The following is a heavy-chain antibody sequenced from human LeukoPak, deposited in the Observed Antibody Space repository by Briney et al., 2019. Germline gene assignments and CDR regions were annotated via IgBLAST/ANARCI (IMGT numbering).Heavy chain of an antibody. V-gene: IGHV3-49*04. D-gene: IGHD3-16*01. Sequence: GRSLRLSCTASGFTVGDYAISWVRQAPGKGLEWVGFIRSKAYGGTTEYAASVKGRFTISRDDSKSIAYLQMNSLKTEDTAVYYCTRAFVRSPDYWGQGTLVTVPS. J-gene: IGHJ4*02. CDR1: GFTVGDYA. CDR2: IRSKAYGGTT. CDR3: TRAFVRSPDY.